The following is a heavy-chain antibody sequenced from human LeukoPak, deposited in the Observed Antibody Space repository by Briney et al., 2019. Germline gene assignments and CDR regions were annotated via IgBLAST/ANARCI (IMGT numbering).Heavy chain of an antibody. V-gene: IGHV3-30*18. CDR2: ISYDGSNK. CDR1: GFTFSSYG. CDR3: AKGVSIAAAALGDY. J-gene: IGHJ4*02. Sequence: PGGSLRLSCAASGFTFSSYGMHWVRQAPGKGLEWVAVISYDGSNKYYADSVKGRFTISRDNSKNTLYLQMNSLRAEDAAVYYCAKGVSIAAAALGDYWGQGTLVTVSS. D-gene: IGHD6-13*01.